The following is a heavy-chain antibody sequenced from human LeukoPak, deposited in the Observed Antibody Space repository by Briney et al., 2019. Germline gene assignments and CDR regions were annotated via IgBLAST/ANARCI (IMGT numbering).Heavy chain of an antibody. CDR2: ISGSGGST. V-gene: IGHV3-23*01. D-gene: IGHD2-15*01. J-gene: IGHJ4*02. CDR3: AKKGGNKYWREDFDY. CDR1: GFTFSSYW. Sequence: GGSLRLSCAASGFTFSSYWMSWVRQAPGKGLEWVSAISGSGGSTYYADSVKGRFTISRDNSKNTLYLQMNSLRAEDTAVYYCAKKGGNKYWREDFDYWGQGTLVTVSS.